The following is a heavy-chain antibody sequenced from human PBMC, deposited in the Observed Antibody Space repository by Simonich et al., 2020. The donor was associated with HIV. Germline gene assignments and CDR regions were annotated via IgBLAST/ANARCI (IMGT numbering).Heavy chain of an antibody. CDR2: ISSSSSYI. Sequence: EVQLVESGGGLVKPGGSLRLSCAASGFTFSSYSMNWVRQAPGKGLEWVSSISSSSSYIYYADSGKGRFTISRDNAKNSLSLQMSSLRAEDTAVYYCARDGRKGSSTSCSDYWGQGTLVTVSS. D-gene: IGHD2-2*01. CDR1: GFTFSSYS. V-gene: IGHV3-21*01. J-gene: IGHJ4*02. CDR3: ARDGRKGSSTSCSDY.